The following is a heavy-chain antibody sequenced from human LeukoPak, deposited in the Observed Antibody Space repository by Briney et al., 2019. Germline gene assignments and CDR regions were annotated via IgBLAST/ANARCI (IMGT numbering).Heavy chain of an antibody. D-gene: IGHD3-22*01. CDR1: GFTFSGYA. CDR2: ISDNGGRT. CDR3: ATDREGDPSAYYLV. J-gene: IGHJ4*02. Sequence: GGSLRLSCAASGFTFSGYAMSWVRQAPGKGLEWVSTISDNGGRTYYADSVKGRFTISRDNSKNTLFLQMNSLRAEDSAVYYCATDREGDPSAYYLVGGQGTLITVSS. V-gene: IGHV3-23*01.